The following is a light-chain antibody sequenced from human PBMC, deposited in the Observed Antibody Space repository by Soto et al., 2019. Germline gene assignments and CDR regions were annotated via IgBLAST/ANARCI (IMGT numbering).Light chain of an antibody. CDR3: QQYNNWPPT. J-gene: IGKJ1*01. CDR1: QSVSSN. CDR2: GAS. V-gene: IGKV3-15*01. Sequence: EIVMPQSPATLSVSPGESAPLSCRASQSVSSNLAWYQQKPGQAPRLLIYGASTRATGIPARFSGSGSGTEFTLTISSLQSEDVAVYCCQQYNNWPPTFGQGAKVDIK.